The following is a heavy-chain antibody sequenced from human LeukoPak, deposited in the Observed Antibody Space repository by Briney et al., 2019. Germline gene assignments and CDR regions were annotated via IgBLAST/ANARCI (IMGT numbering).Heavy chain of an antibody. D-gene: IGHD5-24*01. CDR3: ARDGADGYNYSFDY. J-gene: IGHJ4*02. CDR2: INPSCGST. Sequence: ASVKVSCKASGYTFTSYYMHWVRQAPGQGLEWMGIINPSCGSTSYAQKFQGRVTLTRDTSTSRVYMELSSLSSEDTAMYYCARDGADGYNYSFDYWGQGTLVTVSS. CDR1: GYTFTSYY. V-gene: IGHV1-46*01.